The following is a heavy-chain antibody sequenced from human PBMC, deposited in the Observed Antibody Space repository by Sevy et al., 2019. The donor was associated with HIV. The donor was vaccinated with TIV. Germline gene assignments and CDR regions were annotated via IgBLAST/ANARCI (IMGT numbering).Heavy chain of an antibody. V-gene: IGHV1-18*01. D-gene: IGHD3-3*01. Sequence: ASVKVSCKASGYTFTSYGISWVRQAPGQGLEWMGWISAYNGNTNYAQKLQGIVTMTTDTSTSTAYMELRSLRSDDTAVYYCARDLRGPLYYDFWSGYYGAFDYWGQGTLVTVSS. J-gene: IGHJ4*02. CDR3: ARDLRGPLYYDFWSGYYGAFDY. CDR1: GYTFTSYG. CDR2: ISAYNGNT.